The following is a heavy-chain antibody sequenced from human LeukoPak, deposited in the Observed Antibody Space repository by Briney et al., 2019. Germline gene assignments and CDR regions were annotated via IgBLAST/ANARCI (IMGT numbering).Heavy chain of an antibody. J-gene: IGHJ6*02. CDR3: ARDPLFVVVPAASRQNYYYYGMDV. CDR1: GFTFSSYA. V-gene: IGHV3-30-3*01. Sequence: GGSLRLSCAASGFTFSSYAMHWVRQAPGKGLEWVAVISYDGSNKYYADSVKGRFTISRDNSKNTPYLQMNSLRAEDTAVYYCARDPLFVVVPAASRQNYYYYGMDVWGQGTTVTVSS. D-gene: IGHD2-2*01. CDR2: ISYDGSNK.